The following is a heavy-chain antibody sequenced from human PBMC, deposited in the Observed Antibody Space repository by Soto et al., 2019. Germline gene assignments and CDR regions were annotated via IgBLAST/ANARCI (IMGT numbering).Heavy chain of an antibody. CDR2: INSGTGKT. V-gene: IGHV1-3*04. D-gene: IGHD4-17*01. CDR1: GYTFTSHA. CDR3: ARDPVNDFGDNVWFDP. J-gene: IGHJ5*02. Sequence: ASVKVSCKASGYTFTSHAIQWLRQIPGQRLEWMGWINSGTGKTKYSQNFQARLTITRDTSATTAYMELRSLRSEDTAMYYCARDPVNDFGDNVWFDPWGQGTLVTVSS.